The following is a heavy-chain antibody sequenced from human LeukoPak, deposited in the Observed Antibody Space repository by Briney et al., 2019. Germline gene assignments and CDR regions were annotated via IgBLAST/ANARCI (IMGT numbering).Heavy chain of an antibody. V-gene: IGHV1-18*01. J-gene: IGHJ4*02. CDR1: GYTFTSYG. Sequence: ASVKVSCKASGYTFTSYGISWVRQAPGQGLEWMGWISAYNGNTNYAQKLQGRVTMTTDTSTSTAYMELRSLRSDDTAVYYCARRVPAAQTWWDDYWGQGTLVTVSS. D-gene: IGHD2-2*01. CDR3: ARRVPAAQTWWDDY. CDR2: ISAYNGNT.